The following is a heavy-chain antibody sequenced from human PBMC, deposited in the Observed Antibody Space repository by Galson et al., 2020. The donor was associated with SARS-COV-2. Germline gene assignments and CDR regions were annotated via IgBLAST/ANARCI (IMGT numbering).Heavy chain of an antibody. CDR2: ISGRSSTT. CDR1: GFTFTRYS. D-gene: IGHD5-12*01. J-gene: IGHJ6*03. V-gene: IGHV3-23*01. Sequence: GGSLRLSCAASGFTFTRYSMSWVRQAPGKGLEWVSSISGRSSTTNYARSVQGRFTISRDNSKNTLYLQMNSLRAEDTALYYCAKSSGYAQNYRAPYYYYYMDVWGKGTTVTVSS. CDR3: AKSSGYAQNYRAPYYYYYMDV.